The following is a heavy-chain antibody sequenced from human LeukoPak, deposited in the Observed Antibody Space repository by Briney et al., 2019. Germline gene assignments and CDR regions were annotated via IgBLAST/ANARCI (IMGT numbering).Heavy chain of an antibody. D-gene: IGHD5-12*01. CDR2: MNPNSGNI. V-gene: IGHV1-8*03. J-gene: IGHJ6*03. CDR3: AREGSLSGYDFSYYYYMDV. Sequence: ASLKVSCKASGYTFTNYDINWVRQATGQGLEWMGWMNPNSGNIGYAQKFQGRVTITRNTSISTAYMELSSLRSEDTAVYYCAREGSLSGYDFSYYYYMDVWGKGTTVTVSS. CDR1: GYTFTNYD.